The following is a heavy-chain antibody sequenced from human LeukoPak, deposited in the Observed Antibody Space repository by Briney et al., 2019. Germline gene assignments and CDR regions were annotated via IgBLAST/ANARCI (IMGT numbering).Heavy chain of an antibody. CDR1: GESISSSRHY. J-gene: IGHJ5*02. V-gene: IGHV4-61*02. D-gene: IGHD3-10*01. Sequence: PSQTLSLTCSVSGESISSSRHYWSWIRQPAGQGLEWIGRIYPSGNTNYKPSLKSRVTISVDTSKNQFSLKLSSVTAADTAVYYCARGGYYGSGNDFRFDPWGQGTLVTVSS. CDR2: IYPSGNT. CDR3: ARGGYYGSGNDFRFDP.